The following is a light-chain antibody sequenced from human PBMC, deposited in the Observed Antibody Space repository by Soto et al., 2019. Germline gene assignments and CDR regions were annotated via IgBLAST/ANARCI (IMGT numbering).Light chain of an antibody. CDR2: KAS. V-gene: IGKV1-5*03. Sequence: DIQLTQSPSTLSASVGDRVTITCRASQSINGWLAWYQQKPGQAPNLLIYKASTLESGVPSRFSGSGSGTEFTLPVSSLQPDDFATYYCHQYHNFPRTFGQGTKVEI. CDR1: QSINGW. CDR3: HQYHNFPRT. J-gene: IGKJ1*01.